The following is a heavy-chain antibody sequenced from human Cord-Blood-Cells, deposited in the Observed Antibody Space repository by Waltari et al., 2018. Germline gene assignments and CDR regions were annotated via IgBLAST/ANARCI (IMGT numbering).Heavy chain of an antibody. Sequence: QVQLQESGPGLVKPSETLSLTCTVSGGPISRYYWSWIRQPPGKGLEWIGYIYYSGSTNYNPSLKSRVTISVDTSKNQFSLKLSSVTAADTAVYYCARDRAYYGSGSYYFDIWGQGTMVTVSS. CDR1: GGPISRYY. CDR3: ARDRAYYGSGSYYFDI. V-gene: IGHV4-59*01. D-gene: IGHD3-10*01. CDR2: IYYSGST. J-gene: IGHJ3*02.